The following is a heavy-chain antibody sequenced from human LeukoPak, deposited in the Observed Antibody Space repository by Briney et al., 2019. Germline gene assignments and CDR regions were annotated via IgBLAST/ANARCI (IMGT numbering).Heavy chain of an antibody. CDR1: GFTFTNYA. D-gene: IGHD4-17*01. CDR3: ARGDDYGVY. Sequence: HPGGSLRLSCAASGFTFTNYAMTWVRQAPGKGLEWVSSISASGVMTYYADSVKGRFTISRDNAKNSVYVQMNSLRAEDTAVYYCARGDDYGVYWGQGTLVTVSS. J-gene: IGHJ4*02. CDR2: ISASGVMT. V-gene: IGHV3-23*01.